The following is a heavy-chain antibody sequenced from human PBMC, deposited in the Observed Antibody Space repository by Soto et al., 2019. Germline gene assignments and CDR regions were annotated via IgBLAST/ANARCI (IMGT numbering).Heavy chain of an antibody. CDR2: ISPYTGNT. Sequence: QVQLVQSGDEVKKPGASVKVSCKASGYIFVNYGIAWVRQAPGQGREWMGWISPYTGNTHSATKVQGRLTMTTDTSTSTAYMDLGSLTSDDTAVYYCVMVDNYVTPTPKDVWGQGTTVTVSS. J-gene: IGHJ6*02. CDR3: VMVDNYVTPTPKDV. V-gene: IGHV1-18*01. CDR1: GYIFVNYG. D-gene: IGHD3-16*01.